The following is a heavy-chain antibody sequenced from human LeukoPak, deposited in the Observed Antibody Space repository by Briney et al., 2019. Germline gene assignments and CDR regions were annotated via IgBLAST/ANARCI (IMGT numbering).Heavy chain of an antibody. V-gene: IGHV3-11*04. CDR1: GFTFSDSY. CDR3: TRDPRHSDS. J-gene: IGHJ5*01. CDR2: ISGSGHDI. Sequence: GGSLRLSCAASGFTFSDSYMTWVRQAPGKGVEWVAYISGSGHDINYSDSVKGRFTISRDNAKNSLYLQMSSLRVEDTAVYYCTRDPRHSDSCGQGTLVTVSS. D-gene: IGHD6-6*01.